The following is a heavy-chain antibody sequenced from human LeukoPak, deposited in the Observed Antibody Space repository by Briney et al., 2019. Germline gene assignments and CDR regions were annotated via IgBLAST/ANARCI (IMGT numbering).Heavy chain of an antibody. CDR2: ISSSSSYI. CDR3: ARARASYNPFDY. Sequence: GGSLRLSCAASGFTFSSYNMNWVRQAPGKGLEWVSSISSSSSYIYYADSVKGRFTISRDNAKNSLYLQMNSLRAEDTAVYYCARARASYNPFDYWGQGTLVTVSS. D-gene: IGHD5-24*01. CDR1: GFTFSSYN. V-gene: IGHV3-21*01. J-gene: IGHJ4*02.